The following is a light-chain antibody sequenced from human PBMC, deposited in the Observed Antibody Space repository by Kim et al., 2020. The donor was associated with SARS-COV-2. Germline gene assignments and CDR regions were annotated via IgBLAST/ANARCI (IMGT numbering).Light chain of an antibody. V-gene: IGKV4-1*01. CDR1: QTALYTSTNKNY. CDR3: QQYYSTPPS. J-gene: IGKJ2*03. Sequence: SATPNCKSSQTALYTSTNKNYLAWYQPKPGQAPKLLIYWASIRESGVSDRFSGSGSETDFTLTISSLQAEDVAVYYCQQYYSTPPSFGQGTKLEI. CDR2: WAS.